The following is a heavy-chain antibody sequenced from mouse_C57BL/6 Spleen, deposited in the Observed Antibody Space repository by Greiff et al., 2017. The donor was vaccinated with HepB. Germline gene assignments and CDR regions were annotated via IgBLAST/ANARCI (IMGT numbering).Heavy chain of an antibody. V-gene: IGHV3-6*01. J-gene: IGHJ3*01. CDR3: ANDYYGSSWGAY. CDR1: GYSITSGYY. Sequence: VQLKESGPGLVKPSQSLSLTCSVTGYSITSGYYWNWIRKFPGNKLEWMGYISYDGSNNYNPSLKNRISITRDTSKNQFFLKLNSVTTEDTATYYCANDYYGSSWGAYWGQGTLVTVSA. D-gene: IGHD1-1*01. CDR2: ISYDGSN.